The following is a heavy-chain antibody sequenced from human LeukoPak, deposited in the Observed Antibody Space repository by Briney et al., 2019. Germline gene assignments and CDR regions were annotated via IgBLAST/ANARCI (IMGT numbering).Heavy chain of an antibody. CDR1: GFTFSSYA. CDR3: AKDPPGIAAAEGPNDY. CDR2: ISGSGGST. Sequence: GGSLRPSCAASGFTFSSYAMSWVRQAPGKGLEWVSAISGSGGSTYYADSVKGRFTISRDNSKNTLYLQMNSLRAEDTAVYYCAKDPPGIAAAEGPNDYWGQGTLVTVSS. V-gene: IGHV3-23*01. D-gene: IGHD6-13*01. J-gene: IGHJ4*02.